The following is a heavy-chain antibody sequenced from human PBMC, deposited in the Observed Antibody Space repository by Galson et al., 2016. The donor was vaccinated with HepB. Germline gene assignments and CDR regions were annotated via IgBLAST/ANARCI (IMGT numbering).Heavy chain of an antibody. Sequence: SLRLSCAASGFTFRNNMMNWVRQAPGKGLEWVSAIGGGGGDTYYADSVKGRFTISRDNSKNTLYLQINSLRAEDTAVYYCTKRYDTPGYYYIDSWGQETLVTVSS. V-gene: IGHV3-23*01. D-gene: IGHD3-22*01. CDR2: IGGGGGDT. J-gene: IGHJ4*02. CDR3: TKRYDTPGYYYIDS. CDR1: GFTFRNNM.